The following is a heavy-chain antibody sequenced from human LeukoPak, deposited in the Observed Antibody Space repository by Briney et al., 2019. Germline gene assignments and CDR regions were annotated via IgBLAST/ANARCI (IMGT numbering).Heavy chain of an antibody. V-gene: IGHV4-30-2*01. D-gene: IGHD6-13*01. Sequence: SQTLSLTCAVSGGSISSGGYSRSWIRQPPGKGLEWIGYIYHSGSTYYNPSLKSRVTISVDRSKNQFSLKLSSVTAADTAVYYCARGRAAAGYYGMDVWGKGTTVTVSS. CDR2: IYHSGST. CDR1: GGSISSGGYS. CDR3: ARGRAAAGYYGMDV. J-gene: IGHJ6*04.